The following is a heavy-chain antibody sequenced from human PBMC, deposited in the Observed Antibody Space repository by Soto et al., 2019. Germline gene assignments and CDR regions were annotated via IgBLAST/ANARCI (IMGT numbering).Heavy chain of an antibody. CDR3: ARGPGIAAATY. CDR2: IIPIFGTA. Sequence: QVPLVQSWAEVKKPGSSVKVSCKASGGTFSSYAISCLRQAHGQGLEWMGGIIPIFGTANYAQKFQGSVTITADESTSTAYMELSSMRSEDTAVYYCARGPGIAAATYWGQGALVTVSS. D-gene: IGHD6-13*01. V-gene: IGHV1-69*01. J-gene: IGHJ4*02. CDR1: GGTFSSYA.